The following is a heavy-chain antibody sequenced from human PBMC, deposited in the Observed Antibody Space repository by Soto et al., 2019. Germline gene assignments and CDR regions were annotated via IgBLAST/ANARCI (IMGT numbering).Heavy chain of an antibody. CDR1: GFSFSKFS. CDR3: AREGDRSRYPVYFDS. D-gene: IGHD3-22*01. V-gene: IGHV3-33*01. Sequence: GGSLRLSCAASGFSFSKFSIHWVRQAPGKGLECVAVIWFDGSKRDYADSVKGRFTVSRDNSENTLSLQMNNLRAEETGVYYCAREGDRSRYPVYFDSWGQGTVVPVSP. J-gene: IGHJ4*02. CDR2: IWFDGSKR.